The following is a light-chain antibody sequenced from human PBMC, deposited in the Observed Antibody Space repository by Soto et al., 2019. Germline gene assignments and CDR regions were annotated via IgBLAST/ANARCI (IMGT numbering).Light chain of an antibody. J-gene: IGLJ1*01. CDR1: SSNIGNNY. V-gene: IGLV1-51*02. CDR3: GTWDSSLSAGI. CDR2: ENN. Sequence: TQPRWESAEPGEKVTISCYGSSSNIGNNYVSWYQQLPETTPKLLIYENNKRPSGIPDRFSGSKSGTSATLGITGLQTGDEADYYCGTWDSSLSAGIFGTGTKVTVL.